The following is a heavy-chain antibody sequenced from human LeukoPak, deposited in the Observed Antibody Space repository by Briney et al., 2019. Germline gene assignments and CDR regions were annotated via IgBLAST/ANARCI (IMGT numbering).Heavy chain of an antibody. J-gene: IGHJ4*02. CDR1: GYTFTSYY. D-gene: IGHD6-19*01. V-gene: IGHV1-69*05. Sequence: GASVKVSCKASGYTFTSYYMHWVRQAPGQGLEWMGGTIPIFGTANYAQKFQGRVTITTDESTSTAYMELSSLRSEDTAVYYCARTMYSSGWFFDYWGQGTLVTVSS. CDR2: TIPIFGTA. CDR3: ARTMYSSGWFFDY.